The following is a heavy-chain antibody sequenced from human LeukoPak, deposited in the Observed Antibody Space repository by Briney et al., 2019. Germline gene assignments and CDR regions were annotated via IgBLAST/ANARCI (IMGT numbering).Heavy chain of an antibody. D-gene: IGHD6-19*01. V-gene: IGHV1-2*02. Sequence: GASVKVSCKASGYTFTGFYIHWVRQAPGQGPEWMGWINPKNGGTNYAQNFQGRVTMTTDTSINTAYMELSWLRSDDTAVYYCARALGRGAIAVAGTVYFQYWGQGTLVTVSS. CDR3: ARALGRGAIAVAGTVYFQY. J-gene: IGHJ1*01. CDR2: INPKNGGT. CDR1: GYTFTGFY.